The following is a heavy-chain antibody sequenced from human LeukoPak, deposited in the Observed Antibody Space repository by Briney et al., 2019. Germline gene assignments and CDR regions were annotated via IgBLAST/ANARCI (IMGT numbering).Heavy chain of an antibody. CDR1: GRSINSHY. V-gene: IGHV4-59*11. CDR2: IFNTGNT. D-gene: IGHD3-10*01. Sequence: SETLSLTCSVSGRSINSHYWSWIRQPPGKRLEGIGRIFNTGNTNYNPSLASRVTMSVDTSRAQFHLRLSPVTAADTAIYYCASRPADTTWYGVFDYWRQGTLVTVSS. CDR3: ASRPADTTWYGVFDY. J-gene: IGHJ4*02.